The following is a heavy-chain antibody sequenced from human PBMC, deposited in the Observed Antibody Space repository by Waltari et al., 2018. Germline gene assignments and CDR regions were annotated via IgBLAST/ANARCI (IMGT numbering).Heavy chain of an antibody. CDR2: IKQDGSEK. J-gene: IGHJ4*02. D-gene: IGHD1-26*01. CDR1: GFTLSSYG. Sequence: EVQLVESGGGLVQPGGSLRLSCAASGFTLSSYGMSWFRQAPGKGLEWVANIKQDGSEKYYVDSVKGRFTISRDNAKNSLYLQMNSLRAEDTAVYYCAREREEWELLDYWGQGTLVTVSS. CDR3: AREREEWELLDY. V-gene: IGHV3-7*01.